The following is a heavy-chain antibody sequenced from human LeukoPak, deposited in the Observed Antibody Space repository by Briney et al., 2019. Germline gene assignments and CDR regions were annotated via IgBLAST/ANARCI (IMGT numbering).Heavy chain of an antibody. V-gene: IGHV4-59*01. Sequence: PSETLSLTCTVSGGSISSYYWSWIRQPPGKGLEWIGYIYYSGSTNYNPSLKSRVTISVDTSKNQFSLKLSSVTAADTAVYYCARESHSTVPGYWGQGTLVTVSS. CDR1: GGSISSYY. CDR3: ARESHSTVPGY. CDR2: IYYSGST. J-gene: IGHJ4*02. D-gene: IGHD4-17*01.